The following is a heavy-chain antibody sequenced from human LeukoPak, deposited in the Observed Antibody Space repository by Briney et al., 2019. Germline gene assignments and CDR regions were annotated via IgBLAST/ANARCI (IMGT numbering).Heavy chain of an antibody. D-gene: IGHD1-26*01. CDR1: GGSTTRYY. CDR2: IYYSGST. V-gene: IGHV4-59*01. Sequence: SETLSLTCTVTGGSTTRYYWSWVRQSPEKGLEWIGYIYYSGSTNYNPSLKSRVTISVDTSKNQFSLKLSSVTAADTAVYYCATSLGGATTYDYWGQGTLVTVSS. J-gene: IGHJ4*02. CDR3: ATSLGGATTYDY.